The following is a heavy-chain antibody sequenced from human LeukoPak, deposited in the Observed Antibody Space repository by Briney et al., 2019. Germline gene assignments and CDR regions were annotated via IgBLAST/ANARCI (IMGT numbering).Heavy chain of an antibody. V-gene: IGHV4-39*07. D-gene: IGHD2-2*02. J-gene: IGHJ4*02. CDR1: GGSISSSSYY. Sequence: SETLSLTCTVSGGSISSSSYYWGWIRQPPGKGLEWIGSIYYSGSTYYNPSLKSRVTISVDTSKNQFSLKLSSVTAADTAVYYCARERRIVVVPAAIPEIDDYWGQGTLVTVSS. CDR2: IYYSGST. CDR3: ARERRIVVVPAAIPEIDDY.